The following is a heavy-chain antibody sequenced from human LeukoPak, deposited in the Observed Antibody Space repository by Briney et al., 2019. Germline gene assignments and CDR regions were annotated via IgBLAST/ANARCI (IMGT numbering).Heavy chain of an antibody. CDR2: IYTSGST. D-gene: IGHD2-8*01. CDR1: GDSISIYY. V-gene: IGHV4-4*07. Sequence: PSETLSLTCSVSGDSISIYYWSWIRQPAGKRLEWIERIYTSGSTNYNPSLKSRVTMSVDTSKNQFSLKLSSVTAADTAVYYCAGQDVVLMWYFDYWGQGTLVTVSS. J-gene: IGHJ4*02. CDR3: AGQDVVLMWYFDY.